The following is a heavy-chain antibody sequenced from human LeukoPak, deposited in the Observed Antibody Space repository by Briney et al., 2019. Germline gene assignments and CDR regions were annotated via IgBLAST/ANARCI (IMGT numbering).Heavy chain of an antibody. Sequence: SETLSLTCTVSGGSISSGSYYWSWIRQPPGEGLEWIGSIYYSGSTYYNPSLKSRVIISVDTSKNQFSLKLSSVTAADTAVYYCARDYPYDFWSGYYKGYFDYWGQGTLVTVSS. D-gene: IGHD3-3*01. V-gene: IGHV4-39*07. CDR1: GGSISSGSYY. J-gene: IGHJ4*02. CDR2: IYYSGST. CDR3: ARDYPYDFWSGYYKGYFDY.